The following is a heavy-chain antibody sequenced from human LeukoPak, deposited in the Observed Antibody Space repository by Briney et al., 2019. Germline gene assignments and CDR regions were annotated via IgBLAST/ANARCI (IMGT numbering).Heavy chain of an antibody. Sequence: SETLSLTCTVSGGSISSYYWSWIRQPPGKGLEWIGYIYYSGSTNYNPTLKSRVTISVDTSKNQFSLKLSSVTAADTAVYYCARGGLIKYNWFDPWGQGTLVTVSS. CDR1: GGSISSYY. D-gene: IGHD3/OR15-3a*01. J-gene: IGHJ5*02. V-gene: IGHV4-59*01. CDR3: ARGGLIKYNWFDP. CDR2: IYYSGST.